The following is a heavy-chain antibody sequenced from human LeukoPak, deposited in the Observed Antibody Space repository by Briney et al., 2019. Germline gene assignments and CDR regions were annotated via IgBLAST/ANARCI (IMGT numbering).Heavy chain of an antibody. D-gene: IGHD2-2*01. CDR2: MNPNSGNT. Sequence: ASVKVSCKASGYTFTSYDINWVRQAAGQGLEWMGWMNPNSGNTGYAQKFQGRVTMTRNTSISTAYMELSSLRSEDTAVYYCAGGSSYHVVVPAATGGMDYWGQGTLVTVSS. J-gene: IGHJ4*02. CDR3: AGGSSYHVVVPAATGGMDY. V-gene: IGHV1-8*01. CDR1: GYTFTSYD.